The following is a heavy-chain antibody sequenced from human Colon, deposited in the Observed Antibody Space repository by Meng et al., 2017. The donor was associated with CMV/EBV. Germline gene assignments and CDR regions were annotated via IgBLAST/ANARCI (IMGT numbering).Heavy chain of an antibody. CDR2: INPHSGDT. V-gene: IGHV1-2*02. Sequence: ASVKVSCKASGYSFTGYYLYWLRQAPGQGLEWMGWINPHSGDTRYGENVQGTFTMTRDTSTNTSYLELSGLRPDDTAIYFCARRHHPEGAVHIYWFDPWGQGTQVTVSS. CDR1: GYSFTGYY. D-gene: IGHD1-14*01. CDR3: ARRHHPEGAVHIYWFDP. J-gene: IGHJ5*02.